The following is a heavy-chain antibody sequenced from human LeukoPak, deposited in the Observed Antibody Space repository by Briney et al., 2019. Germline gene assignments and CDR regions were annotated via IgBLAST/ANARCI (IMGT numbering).Heavy chain of an antibody. CDR1: GFAFSNFA. CDR2: ISYDAGKT. CDR3: ARDSGRSATYFNY. D-gene: IGHD3-10*01. Sequence: GGSLRLSCAASGFAFSNFAMHWVRQAPGKGLEWVAGISYDAGKTYYADSVRGRFTITRDTSKNTLYLQMNGLRAEDTAVYYCARDSGRSATYFNYWGQGTLVTVSS. J-gene: IGHJ4*02. V-gene: IGHV3-30*04.